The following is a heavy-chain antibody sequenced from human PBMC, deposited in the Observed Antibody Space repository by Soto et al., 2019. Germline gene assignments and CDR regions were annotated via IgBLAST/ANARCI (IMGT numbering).Heavy chain of an antibody. D-gene: IGHD3-9*01. CDR2: INHSGST. J-gene: IGHJ4*02. CDR3: ARGSYDILTGYFYYFDY. V-gene: IGHV4-34*01. CDR1: GGSFSGYY. Sequence: QVQLQQWGAGLLKPSETLSLTCAVYGGSFSGYYWSWIRQPPGKGLEWIGEINHSGSTNYNPSLKGRVTISVXXSXNXXSLKLSSVTAADTAVYYCARGSYDILTGYFYYFDYWGQGTLVTVSS.